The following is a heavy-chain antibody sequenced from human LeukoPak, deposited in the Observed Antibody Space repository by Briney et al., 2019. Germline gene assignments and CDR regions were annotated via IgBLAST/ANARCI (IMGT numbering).Heavy chain of an antibody. CDR3: ASSKGYCSDGSCSFDY. V-gene: IGHV1-2*04. CDR2: INPNSGGT. CDR1: GYTFTGYY. D-gene: IGHD2-15*01. J-gene: IGHJ4*02. Sequence: ASVKVSCKASGYTFTGYYMHWVRQAPGQGLEWMEWINPNSGGTNYAQKFQGWVTMTRDTSISTAYMELSRLRSDDTAVYYCASSKGYCSDGSCSFDYWGQGTLVTVSS.